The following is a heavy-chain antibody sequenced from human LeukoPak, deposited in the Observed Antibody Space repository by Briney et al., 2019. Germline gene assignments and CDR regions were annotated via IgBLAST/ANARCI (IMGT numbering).Heavy chain of an antibody. Sequence: ASVNVSCKASGYTFINYDINWVRQATGQGLEWMGLINPRDGSTTYAQRFQGRVTMTRETSTSTVYMDLSNLRSDDTAVYYCAKSYGSGRAHDFWGQGTLVTVSS. CDR1: GYTFINYD. V-gene: IGHV1-46*01. CDR3: AKSYGSGRAHDF. CDR2: INPRDGST. J-gene: IGHJ4*02. D-gene: IGHD3-10*01.